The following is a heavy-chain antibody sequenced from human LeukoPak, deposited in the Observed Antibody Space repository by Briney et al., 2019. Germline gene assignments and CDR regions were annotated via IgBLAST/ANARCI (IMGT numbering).Heavy chain of an antibody. CDR1: GGTFSSYA. J-gene: IGHJ4*02. CDR3: ARDGWNPFTVTTGYFDY. CDR2: IIPIFGTA. D-gene: IGHD4-17*01. V-gene: IGHV1-69*05. Sequence: ASVKVSCKASGGTFSSYAISWVRQAPGQGLEWMGGIIPIFGTANYAQKFQGRVTITTDESTSTAYMELSSLRSEDTAVYYCARDGWNPFTVTTGYFDYWGQGTLVTVSS.